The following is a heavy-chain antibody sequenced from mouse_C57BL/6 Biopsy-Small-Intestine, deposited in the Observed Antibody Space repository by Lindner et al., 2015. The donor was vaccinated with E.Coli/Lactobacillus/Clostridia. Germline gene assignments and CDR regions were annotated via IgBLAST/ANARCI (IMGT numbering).Heavy chain of an antibody. CDR2: VNPKDGGT. J-gene: IGHJ2*01. Sequence: VQLQESGPELVKPGASVKISCKASGYTFTDYNMDWVKQSHGKSLEWIGDVNPKDGGTIYNQKFKDKATLTVDQSSSTAYMQLNSLTSEDSAVYYCAKDGFYSYFDCWGQGTTLTVSS. V-gene: IGHV1-18*01. CDR3: AKDGFYSYFDC. D-gene: IGHD2-3*01. CDR1: GYTFTDYN.